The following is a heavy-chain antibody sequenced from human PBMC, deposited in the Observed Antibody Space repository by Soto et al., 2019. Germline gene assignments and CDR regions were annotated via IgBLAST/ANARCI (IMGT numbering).Heavy chain of an antibody. Sequence: GPGPPLASETPSPTSPVSRCPTPSYSWSWVRQPAGKGLEWIGRIYTSGSTNYNPSLKSRVTMSVDTSKNQFSLKLSSVTAADTAVYYCARDGETGTLFDYWGQGTLVTVSS. D-gene: IGHD1-1*01. V-gene: IGHV4-4*07. J-gene: IGHJ4*02. CDR2: IYTSGST. CDR3: ARDGETGTLFDY. CDR1: RCPTPSYS.